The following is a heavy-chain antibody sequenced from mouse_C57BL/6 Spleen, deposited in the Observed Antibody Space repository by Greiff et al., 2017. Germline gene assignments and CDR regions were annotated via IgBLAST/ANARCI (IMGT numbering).Heavy chain of an antibody. CDR2: LYPGDGDT. CDR1: GYAFSSSW. CDR3: ARGDYGSNYAMDY. Sequence: VQLQQSGPELVKPGASVKISCKASGYAFSSSWMNWVKQRPGKGLEWIGRLYPGDGDTNYNGKFKGKATLTADKSSSTAYMQLSSLTSEDSAVYFCARGDYGSNYAMDYWGQGTSVTVSS. V-gene: IGHV1-82*01. D-gene: IGHD1-1*01. J-gene: IGHJ4*01.